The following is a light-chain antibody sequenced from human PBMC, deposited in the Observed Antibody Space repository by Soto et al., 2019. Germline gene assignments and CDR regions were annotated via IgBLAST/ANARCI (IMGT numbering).Light chain of an antibody. CDR1: QTVSSF. CDR2: GAS. V-gene: IGKV3-15*01. J-gene: IGKJ2*01. Sequence: EIVMTQSPATLSVSPGERATLSCSASQTVSSFLAWYQQKPGQAPRLLIYGASTRATGIPARFSGSGSGTEFTLTISSLQSEDFAVYYCQHYNNWPLTFGQGTKLEIK. CDR3: QHYNNWPLT.